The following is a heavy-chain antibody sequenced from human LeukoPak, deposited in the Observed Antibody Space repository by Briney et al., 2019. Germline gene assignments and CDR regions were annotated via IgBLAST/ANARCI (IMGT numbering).Heavy chain of an antibody. V-gene: IGHV4-30-2*01. CDR3: ARGTQGGSSLVLDY. Sequence: PSQTLSLTCAVSGGSISSGGYSWSWIRQPPGGGLEWLGYIYHSGSTYYNPSLKSRVTISVDRSKNQFSLKLSSVTAADTAVYYCARGTQGGSSLVLDYWGQGTLVTVSS. CDR2: IYHSGST. D-gene: IGHD6-13*01. J-gene: IGHJ4*02. CDR1: GGSISSGGYS.